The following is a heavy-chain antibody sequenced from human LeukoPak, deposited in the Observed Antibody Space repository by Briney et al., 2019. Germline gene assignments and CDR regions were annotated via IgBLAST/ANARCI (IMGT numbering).Heavy chain of an antibody. CDR3: APLYDSSGYYPSHFDY. D-gene: IGHD3-22*01. J-gene: IGHJ4*02. CDR1: GFTVSSNS. V-gene: IGHV3-53*01. Sequence: PGGSLRLSCTVSGFTVSSNSMSWVRQAPGKGLEWVSFIYSDNTHYADSVKGRFTISRDNSKNTLYLQMNSLRAEDTAVYYCAPLYDSSGYYPSHFDYWGQGTLVTVSS. CDR2: IYSDNT.